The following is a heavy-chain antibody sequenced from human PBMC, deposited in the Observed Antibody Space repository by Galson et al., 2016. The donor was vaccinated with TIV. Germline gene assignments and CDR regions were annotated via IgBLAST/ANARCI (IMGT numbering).Heavy chain of an antibody. D-gene: IGHD3-3*01. Sequence: SLRLSCAASGFTFSSYNMHWVRQAPGKGLEWVAVIAYDGSYKHYAGSVKGRFIVSRDNSKTTLGLQMNSLGAEDTALYYCAKEENSGYYPNDAFDFWGQGTMVTVS. V-gene: IGHV3-30*18. J-gene: IGHJ3*01. CDR3: AKEENSGYYPNDAFDF. CDR1: GFTFSSYN. CDR2: IAYDGSYK.